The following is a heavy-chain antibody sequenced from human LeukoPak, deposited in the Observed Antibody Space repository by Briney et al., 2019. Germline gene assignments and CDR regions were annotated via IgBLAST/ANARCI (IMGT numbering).Heavy chain of an antibody. V-gene: IGHV3-48*03. D-gene: IGHD2-2*01. J-gene: IGHJ6*04. Sequence: PGGSLRLSCAASGFTFSSYEMNWIRQAPGKGLEWVSYISSSGSTIYYADSVKGRFTISRDNAKNSLYLQMNSLRAKDTAVYYCARDRGYCSSTSCPDPLYYYYGMDVWGKGTTVTVSS. CDR3: ARDRGYCSSTSCPDPLYYYYGMDV. CDR1: GFTFSSYE. CDR2: ISSSGSTI.